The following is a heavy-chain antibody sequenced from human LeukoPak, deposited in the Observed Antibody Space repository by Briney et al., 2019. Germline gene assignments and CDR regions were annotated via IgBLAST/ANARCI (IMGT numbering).Heavy chain of an antibody. CDR2: IYYSGST. D-gene: IGHD5/OR15-5a*01. CDR3: AAGEKVSPGWFDP. CDR1: GGSISSGSYY. J-gene: IGHJ5*02. V-gene: IGHV4-61*01. Sequence: PSQTLSLTCTVSGGSISSGSYYWSWIRQPPGKGLEWIGYIYYSGSTNYNPSLKSRVTISVDTSKNQFSLKLSSVTAADTAVYYCAAGEKVSPGWFDPWGQGTLVTVSS.